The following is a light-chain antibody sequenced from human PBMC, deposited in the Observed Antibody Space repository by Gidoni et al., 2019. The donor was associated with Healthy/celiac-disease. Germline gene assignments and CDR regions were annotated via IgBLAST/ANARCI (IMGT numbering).Light chain of an antibody. CDR1: SSDACGYNY. V-gene: IGLV2-14*01. CDR2: DVS. J-gene: IGLJ2*01. Sequence: QSALTQPASVPVSPGQSTPISCTGTSSDACGYNYVSWYQQHPGKAPKLMIYDVSNRPPGVSNLFSGSKSGNTASLTISGLQAEDEADYYCSSYTSSSTLDVVFGGGTKLTVL. CDR3: SSYTSSSTLDVV.